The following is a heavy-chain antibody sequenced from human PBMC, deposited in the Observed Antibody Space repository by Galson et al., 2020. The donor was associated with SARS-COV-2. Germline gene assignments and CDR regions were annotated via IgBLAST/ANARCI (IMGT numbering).Heavy chain of an antibody. Sequence: SQTLSLTCAVYGGSFSGYYWSWIRQPPGKGLEWIGEINHSGSTNYNPSLKSRVTISVDTSKNQFSLKLSSVTAADTAVYYCVRGGIAAAGIGVYYYYGMDVWGQGTTVTVSS. V-gene: IGHV4-34*01. D-gene: IGHD6-13*01. CDR1: GGSFSGYY. CDR3: VRGGIAAAGIGVYYYYGMDV. CDR2: INHSGST. J-gene: IGHJ6*02.